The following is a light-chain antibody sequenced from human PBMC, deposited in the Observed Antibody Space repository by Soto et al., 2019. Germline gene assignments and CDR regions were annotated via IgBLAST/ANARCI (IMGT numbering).Light chain of an antibody. J-gene: IGKJ1*01. CDR3: QQRERT. CDR2: EAS. CDR1: PSVLTY. Sequence: VLTQSPATLSLSPGERATLSRRASPSVLTYIAWYQQKPGQAPRLLIYEASKRATGVPARFSGSGSGTDFTLTISSLEPEDFAVYFCQQRERTFGQGTKV. V-gene: IGKV3-11*01.